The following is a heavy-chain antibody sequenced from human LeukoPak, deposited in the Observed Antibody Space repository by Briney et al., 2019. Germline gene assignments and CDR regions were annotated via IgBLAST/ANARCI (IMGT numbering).Heavy chain of an antibody. D-gene: IGHD1-14*01. Sequence: SETLSLTCTVSGGSMSSYYWSWLRQPPGKGLEWIGYIYYSGSTNYNPSLKSRVTISVDTSKNQFSLKLTSVTAADTAVYYCARVYSRHFDYWGQGTLVTVSS. CDR1: GGSMSSYY. CDR2: IYYSGST. J-gene: IGHJ4*02. CDR3: ARVYSRHFDY. V-gene: IGHV4-59*01.